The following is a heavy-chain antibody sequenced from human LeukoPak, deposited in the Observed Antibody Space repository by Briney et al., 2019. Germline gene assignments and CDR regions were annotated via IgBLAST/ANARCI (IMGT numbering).Heavy chain of an antibody. V-gene: IGHV3-30-3*01. CDR3: AREGYSSSWEFDY. Sequence: GRSLRLSCAASGFTFSSYAMHWVRQAPGKGLEWVAVISYDGSNKYYADSVKGRFTISRDNSKNTLYLQMNSLRAEDTAVYYCAREGYSSSWEFDYWGQGTLVTVSS. J-gene: IGHJ4*02. CDR2: ISYDGSNK. CDR1: GFTFSSYA. D-gene: IGHD6-13*01.